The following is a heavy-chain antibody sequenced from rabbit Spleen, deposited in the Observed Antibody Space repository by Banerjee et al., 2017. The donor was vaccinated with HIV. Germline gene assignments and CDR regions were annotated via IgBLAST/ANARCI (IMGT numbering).Heavy chain of an antibody. CDR2: IATGSSGST. D-gene: IGHD2-1*01. Sequence: QSLEESGGDLVKPGASLTLTCIASGVSFSSYYICWVRQAPGKGLEWIGCIATGSSGSTYYASWAKGRFTCSKTSSTTVTLQMTSLTAADTATYFCARDLDNGGSRVDLRLWGQGTLVTVS. J-gene: IGHJ3*01. CDR3: ARDLDNGGSRVDLRL. CDR1: GVSFSSYY. V-gene: IGHV1S40*01.